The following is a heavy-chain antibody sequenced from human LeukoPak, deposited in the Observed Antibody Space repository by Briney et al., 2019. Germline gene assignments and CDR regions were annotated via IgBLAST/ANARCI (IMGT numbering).Heavy chain of an antibody. CDR2: IYSGGST. CDR3: ACRGSFDP. J-gene: IGHJ5*02. D-gene: IGHD3-10*01. Sequence: GGSLRLSCAASGLTVSSNYMGWVRQAPGKGLEWVSVIYSGGSTYYADSVKGRFTISRYNSKNTLYLQMNSLRAEDTAVYYCACRGSFDPWGQGTLVTVSS. V-gene: IGHV3-53*01. CDR1: GLTVSSNY.